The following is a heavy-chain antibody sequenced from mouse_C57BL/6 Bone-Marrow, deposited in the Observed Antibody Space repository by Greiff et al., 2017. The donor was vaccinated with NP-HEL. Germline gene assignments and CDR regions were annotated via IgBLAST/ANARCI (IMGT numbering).Heavy chain of an antibody. CDR1: GYTFTSYW. D-gene: IGHD1-1*01. CDR2: IDPSDSET. J-gene: IGHJ3*01. Sequence: QVQLKQPGAELVRPGSSVKLSCKASGYTFTSYWMHWVKQRPIQGLEWIGNIDPSDSETHYNQKFKDKATLTVDKSSSTAYMQLSSLTSEDSAVYYCARAQDHYYGSSYGLWFAYWGQGTLVTVSA. V-gene: IGHV1-52*01. CDR3: ARAQDHYYGSSYGLWFAY.